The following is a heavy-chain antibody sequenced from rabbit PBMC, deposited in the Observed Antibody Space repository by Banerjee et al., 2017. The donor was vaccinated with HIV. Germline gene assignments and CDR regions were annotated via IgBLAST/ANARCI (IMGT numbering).Heavy chain of an antibody. V-gene: IGHV1S40*01. Sequence: QSLEESGGDLVKPGASLTLTCTASGFSFSSNYYMSWVRQAPGKGLEWIACIDGGSGASTWYASWAKGRFTISKTSSTTVALQMTSLTAADTATYFCARDLAGVIGWNFGLWGQGTLVTVS. CDR3: ARDLAGVIGWNFGL. J-gene: IGHJ3*01. D-gene: IGHD4-1*01. CDR2: IDGGSGAST. CDR1: GFSFSSNYY.